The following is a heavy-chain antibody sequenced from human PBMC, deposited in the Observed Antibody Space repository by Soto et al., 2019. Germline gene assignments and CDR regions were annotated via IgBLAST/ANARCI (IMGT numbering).Heavy chain of an antibody. CDR3: ARVGYGGYGADY. J-gene: IGHJ4*02. V-gene: IGHV3-48*03. CDR1: GFSFSSYE. Sequence: VGSLRLSCAVSGFSFSSYEMSWVRQAPGKGLEWVSYTSSGSILYYADSVKGRFTISRDTAKSSLYLQMNSLRAEDTAVYYCARVGYGGYGADYWGQGTLVTVSS. CDR2: TSSGSIL. D-gene: IGHD5-12*01.